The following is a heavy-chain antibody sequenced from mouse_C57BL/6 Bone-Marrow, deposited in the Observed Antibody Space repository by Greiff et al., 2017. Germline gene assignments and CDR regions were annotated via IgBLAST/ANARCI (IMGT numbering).Heavy chain of an antibody. D-gene: IGHD2-3*01. V-gene: IGHV5-6*01. CDR2: ISSGGSYP. CDR3: ARHPDGYLDY. Sequence: EVKLQESGGDLVKPGGSLKLSCAASGFTFSSYGMSWVRQTPDKRLEWVATISSGGSYPYYPDSVKGRFTISRDNAKNTLYLQMSSLKSEDTAMYYCARHPDGYLDYWGQGTTLTVSS. CDR1: GFTFSSYG. J-gene: IGHJ2*01.